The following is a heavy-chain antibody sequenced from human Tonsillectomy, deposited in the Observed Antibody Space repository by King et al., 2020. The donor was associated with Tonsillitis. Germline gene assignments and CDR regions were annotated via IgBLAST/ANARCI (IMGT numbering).Heavy chain of an antibody. Sequence: QLQESGPGLVNPSQTLSLTCTVSGGSISRGDDFWSWIRQHPGKGLELIAYISYTGSTYYKPPLKIRVTITVDTSKNQFSLRLTSVSAADTAVYYCAGSGATFDSWGQGTLVTVSS. D-gene: IGHD2-15*01. V-gene: IGHV4-31*03. CDR3: AGSGATFDS. CDR2: ISYTGST. J-gene: IGHJ4*02. CDR1: GGSISRGDDF.